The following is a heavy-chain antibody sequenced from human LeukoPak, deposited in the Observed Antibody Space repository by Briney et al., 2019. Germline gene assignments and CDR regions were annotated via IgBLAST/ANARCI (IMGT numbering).Heavy chain of an antibody. D-gene: IGHD6-13*01. Sequence: GGSLRLSCAASGLTFSSYEMNWVRQAPGKGLEWVSYISSSGSTIYYADSVKGRFTISRDNAKNSLYLQMNSLRAEDTAVYYCARLAGYSSSWYRAFDIWGQGTMVTVSS. CDR1: GLTFSSYE. CDR2: ISSSGSTI. J-gene: IGHJ3*02. CDR3: ARLAGYSSSWYRAFDI. V-gene: IGHV3-48*03.